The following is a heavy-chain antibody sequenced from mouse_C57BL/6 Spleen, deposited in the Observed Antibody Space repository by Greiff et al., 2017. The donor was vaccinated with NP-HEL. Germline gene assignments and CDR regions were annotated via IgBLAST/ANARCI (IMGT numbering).Heavy chain of an antibody. Sequence: EVQLQQSGAELVKPGASVKLSCTASGFNIKDYYMHWVKQRTEQGLEWIGRIDPEDGETKNAPKFQGKATITADTSSNTAYLQLSSLTSEDTAVDYCARSAWFAYWGQGTLVTVSA. CDR3: ARSAWFAY. CDR2: IDPEDGET. J-gene: IGHJ3*01. CDR1: GFNIKDYY. V-gene: IGHV14-2*01.